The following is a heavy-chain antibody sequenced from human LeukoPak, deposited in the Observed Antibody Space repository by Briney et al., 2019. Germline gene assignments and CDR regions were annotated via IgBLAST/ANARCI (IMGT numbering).Heavy chain of an antibody. V-gene: IGHV4-4*02. J-gene: IGHJ4*02. Sequence: NPSETLSLTCSVSIGSISSSKWWSWVRQSPVKGLEWIGSIYYSGSTYYNPSLKSRVTISVDTSKNQFSLKLSSVTAADTAVYYCARDSGDGYKPLFDYWGQGTLVTVSS. D-gene: IGHD5-24*01. CDR2: IYYSGST. CDR1: IGSISSSKW. CDR3: ARDSGDGYKPLFDY.